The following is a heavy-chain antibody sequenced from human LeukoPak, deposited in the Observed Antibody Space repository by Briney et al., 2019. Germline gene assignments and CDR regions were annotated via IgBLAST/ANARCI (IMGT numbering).Heavy chain of an antibody. D-gene: IGHD3-10*01. CDR1: GFTFSDYY. CDR3: AKDMSYGLLVGGLDY. CDR2: ISSSGSTI. Sequence: GGSLRLSCAASGFTFSDYYMSWIRQAPGKGLEWVSYISSSGSTIYYADSVKGRFTISRDNAKNSLYLQMNSLRAEDTALYYCAKDMSYGLLVGGLDYWGQGTLVTVSS. J-gene: IGHJ4*02. V-gene: IGHV3-11*01.